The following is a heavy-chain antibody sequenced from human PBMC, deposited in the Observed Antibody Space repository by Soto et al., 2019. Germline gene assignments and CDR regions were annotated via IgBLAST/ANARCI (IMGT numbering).Heavy chain of an antibody. Sequence: SGPTLVNPTQTLTLTCTFSVFSLSTSGMCVSWIRQPPGKALEWLARIDWDDDKYYSTSLKTRLTISKDTSKNQVVLTMTNMDPVDTATYYCAQGFGVVIIADYYYYMDVWGKGTTVTVSS. V-gene: IGHV2-70*11. CDR1: VFSLSTSGMC. D-gene: IGHD3-3*01. J-gene: IGHJ6*03. CDR2: IDWDDDK. CDR3: AQGFGVVIIADYYYYMDV.